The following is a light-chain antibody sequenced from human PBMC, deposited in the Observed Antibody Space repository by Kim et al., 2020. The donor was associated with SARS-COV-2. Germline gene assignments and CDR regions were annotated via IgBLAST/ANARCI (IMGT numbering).Light chain of an antibody. Sequence: LSPGERATLSCKASQSVSNINLAWYQQRPAQAPRLLIYGASNRAPGIPDRFSGSGSGTDFTLTISRLEPEDFTVYYCQQYGSSPYTFGQGTKLEI. CDR2: GAS. V-gene: IGKV3-20*01. J-gene: IGKJ2*01. CDR1: QSVSNIN. CDR3: QQYGSSPYT.